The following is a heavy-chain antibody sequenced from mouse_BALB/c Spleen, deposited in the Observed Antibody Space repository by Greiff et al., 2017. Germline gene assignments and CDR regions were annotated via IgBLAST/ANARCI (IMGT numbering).Heavy chain of an antibody. CDR3: ARSGLGRAFDY. V-gene: IGHV5-17*02. CDR2: ISSGSSTI. Sequence: EVHLVESGGGLVQPGGSRKLSCAASGFTFSSFGMHWVRQAPEKGLEWVAYISSGSSTIYYADTVKGRFTISRDNPKNTLFLQMTSLRSEDTAMYYCARSGLGRAFDYWGQGTTLTVSS. D-gene: IGHD4-1*01. CDR1: GFTFSSFG. J-gene: IGHJ2*01.